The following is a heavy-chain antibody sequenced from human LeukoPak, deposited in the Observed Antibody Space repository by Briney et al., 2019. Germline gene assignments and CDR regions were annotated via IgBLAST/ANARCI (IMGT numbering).Heavy chain of an antibody. CDR3: ARDRSDYDYFDY. J-gene: IGHJ4*02. D-gene: IGHD3-3*01. CDR1: GFTFRSYI. Sequence: RGSLRLSCAASGFTFRSYIMNWVRQAPGKGLEWVSSISSSSSYIYYTDSVKGRFTSSRDNAKNSLFLQMNRLRAEDTAVYYCARDRSDYDYFDYWGQGILVTVSS. V-gene: IGHV3-21*01. CDR2: ISSSSSYI.